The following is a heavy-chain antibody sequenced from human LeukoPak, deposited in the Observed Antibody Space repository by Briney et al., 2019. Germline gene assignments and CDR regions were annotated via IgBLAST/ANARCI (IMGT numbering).Heavy chain of an antibody. D-gene: IGHD6-13*01. CDR1: GFTLSSYT. Sequence: GGSLRLSCAASGFTLSSYTMNWVRQAPGKGLEWVSSISSSSSYMYYADSVKGRFTISRDNAKNSLYLQMNSLRAEDTAVYYCASAGLVYSSGWYLETPFDYWGQGTLVTVSS. J-gene: IGHJ4*02. CDR2: ISSSSSYM. V-gene: IGHV3-21*01. CDR3: ASAGLVYSSGWYLETPFDY.